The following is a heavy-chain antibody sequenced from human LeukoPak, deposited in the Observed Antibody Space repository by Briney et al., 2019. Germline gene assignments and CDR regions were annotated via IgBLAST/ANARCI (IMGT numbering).Heavy chain of an antibody. Sequence: SETLSLTCTVSGYSISSGYYWGWIRQPPGKGLEWIGSIYHSGSTYYNPSLKSRVTISVDTSKNQFSLKLSSVTAADTAVYYCARDARSEYCSSTSCPWGADYYYYYYMGVWGKGTTVTVSS. J-gene: IGHJ6*03. CDR3: ARDARSEYCSSTSCPWGADYYYYYYMGV. CDR2: IYHSGST. V-gene: IGHV4-38-2*02. CDR1: GYSISSGYY. D-gene: IGHD2-2*01.